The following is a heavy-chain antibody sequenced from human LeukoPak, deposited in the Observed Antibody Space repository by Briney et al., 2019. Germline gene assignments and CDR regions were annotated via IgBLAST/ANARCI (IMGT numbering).Heavy chain of an antibody. Sequence: GGSLRLSCAASGFTFSSFGMHWVRQAPGKGLEWVALIRYDGSNKYYADSVKGRFTIARDNSKNTLYLQVNSLRAEDTAMYYCAKDLGYSYGYVDYWGQGALVTVSS. CDR2: IRYDGSNK. CDR1: GFTFSSFG. D-gene: IGHD5-18*01. J-gene: IGHJ4*02. V-gene: IGHV3-30*02. CDR3: AKDLGYSYGYVDY.